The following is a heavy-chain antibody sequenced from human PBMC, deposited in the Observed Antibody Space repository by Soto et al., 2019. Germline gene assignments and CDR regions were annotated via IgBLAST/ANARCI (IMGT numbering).Heavy chain of an antibody. Sequence: QLQLRESGPGLVKPSETLSLTCSVSGDSVSSISHYWAWIRLSPGKGLEWIGGIYYTGHTYYNPSLRSRVTLSLDTSKNQFSLKLRSVTAADTAVYYCAKDTIRLGFCSGGTCYSDSWGQGTLVTVSS. CDR2: IYYTGHT. D-gene: IGHD2-15*01. CDR1: GDSVSSISHY. J-gene: IGHJ4*03. V-gene: IGHV4-39*02. CDR3: AKDTIRLGFCSGGTCYSDS.